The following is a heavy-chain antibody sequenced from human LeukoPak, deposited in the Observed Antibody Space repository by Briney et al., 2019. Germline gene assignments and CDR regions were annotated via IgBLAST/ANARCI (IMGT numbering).Heavy chain of an antibody. CDR2: ISYDGSNK. Sequence: GGSLRLSCAASGFTFSSYAMHWVRQAPGKGLEWVAVISYDGSNKYYADSVKGRFTISRDNSKNTLYLQMNSLRAEDTAVYYCARDLSSYWGQGTLVTVSS. CDR1: GFTFSSYA. D-gene: IGHD3-16*02. CDR3: ARDLSSY. J-gene: IGHJ4*02. V-gene: IGHV3-30-3*01.